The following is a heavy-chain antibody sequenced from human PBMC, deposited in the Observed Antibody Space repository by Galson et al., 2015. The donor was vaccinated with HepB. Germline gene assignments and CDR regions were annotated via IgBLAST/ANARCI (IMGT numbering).Heavy chain of an antibody. CDR1: GFTFSSYA. J-gene: IGHJ4*02. V-gene: IGHV3-30-3*01. Sequence: SLRLSCAASGFTFSSYAMHWVRQAPGKGLEWVAVISYDGSNKYYADSVKGRFTIPRDNSKNTLYLQMSSLRDEDTAVYYCASERGDISLWHGHFLYGNSLDHWGQGTLVTVSS. D-gene: IGHD4-23*01. CDR3: ASERGDISLWHGHFLYGNSLDH. CDR2: ISYDGSNK.